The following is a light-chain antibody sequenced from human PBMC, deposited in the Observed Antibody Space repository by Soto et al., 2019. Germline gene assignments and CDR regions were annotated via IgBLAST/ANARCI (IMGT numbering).Light chain of an antibody. CDR3: AAWDDSLNGWV. V-gene: IGLV1-44*01. J-gene: IGLJ3*02. Sequence: QSVLTQPPSASGTPGQRVTISCSGSTSNIGSDTVNWYQQLPGTAPKLLIYSNNQRPSGVPDRFSASKSGTSASLAISGLQSEDEAYYYCAAWDDSLNGWVFGGGTKLTVL. CDR1: TSNIGSDT. CDR2: SNN.